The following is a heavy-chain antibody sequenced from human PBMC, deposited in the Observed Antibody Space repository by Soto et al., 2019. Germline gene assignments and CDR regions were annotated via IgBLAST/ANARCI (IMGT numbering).Heavy chain of an antibody. J-gene: IGHJ6*02. V-gene: IGHV3-30-3*01. CDR3: ARTTVTTAYYYYYYGMDG. Sequence: PGGSLTLSCAASGFTFSSYAMHWVRQAPGKGLEWVEVISYDGSNKYYADSVKGRFTISRDNSKNTLYLQMNSLRAEDTAVYYCARTTVTTAYYYYYYGMDGWGQGTTVTVSS. CDR1: GFTFSSYA. CDR2: ISYDGSNK. D-gene: IGHD4-17*01.